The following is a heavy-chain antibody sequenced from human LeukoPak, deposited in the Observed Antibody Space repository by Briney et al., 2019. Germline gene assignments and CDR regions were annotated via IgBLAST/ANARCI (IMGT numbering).Heavy chain of an antibody. D-gene: IGHD3-10*01. Sequence: PGGSLRLSCAASGFTFSSYGMSWVRQAPGKGLEWVSAISGSGGSTYYADSVKGRFTISRDNSKNTLYLQMNSLRAEDTAVYYCARLNAHMGVRGIIIKSRDFYYYMDVWGKGTTVTISS. V-gene: IGHV3-23*01. CDR2: ISGSGGST. CDR3: ARLNAHMGVRGIIIKSRDFYYYMDV. J-gene: IGHJ6*03. CDR1: GFTFSSYG.